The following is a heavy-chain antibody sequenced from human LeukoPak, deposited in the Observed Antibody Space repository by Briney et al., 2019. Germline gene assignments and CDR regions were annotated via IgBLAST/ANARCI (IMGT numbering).Heavy chain of an antibody. CDR3: AKVAGYSYVGVYYFDY. D-gene: IGHD5-18*01. V-gene: IGHV3-9*01. Sequence: AGGSLRLSCAASGFTFDDYAVHWVRQAPGKGLEWVSGISWNSGTTGYADSVKGRFTISRDNAKNSLYLQMNSLRAEDTAVYYCAKVAGYSYVGVYYFDYWGQGTLVTVSS. J-gene: IGHJ4*02. CDR1: GFTFDDYA. CDR2: ISWNSGTT.